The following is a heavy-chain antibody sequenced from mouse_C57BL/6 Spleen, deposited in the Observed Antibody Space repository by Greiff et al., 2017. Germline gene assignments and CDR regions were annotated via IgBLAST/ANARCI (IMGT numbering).Heavy chain of an antibody. V-gene: IGHV1-82*01. D-gene: IGHD1-1*01. CDR2: IYPGDGDT. Sequence: QVQLQQSGPELVKPGASVKISCKASGYAFSSSWMNWVKQRPGKGLEWIGRIYPGDGDTNYNGKFKGKATLTEDKSSSTAYMQLSSLTSEDSAVYFCAKSGDYYGSREDYWGQGTTLTVSS. CDR3: AKSGDYYGSREDY. CDR1: GYAFSSSW. J-gene: IGHJ2*01.